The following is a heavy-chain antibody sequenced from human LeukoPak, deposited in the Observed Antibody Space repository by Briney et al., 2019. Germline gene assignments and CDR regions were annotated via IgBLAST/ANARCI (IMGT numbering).Heavy chain of an antibody. CDR1: GFTFSSYW. V-gene: IGHV3-74*01. Sequence: GGSLRLSCAASGFTFSSYWMHWVRQAPGKGLVWVSRINSDGSSTSYADSVKGRFTISRDNAKNTLYLQMNSLRAEDTAVYYCARGGYCGGDCSDYWGQGTLVTVSS. D-gene: IGHD2-21*02. CDR3: ARGGYCGGDCSDY. CDR2: INSDGSST. J-gene: IGHJ4*02.